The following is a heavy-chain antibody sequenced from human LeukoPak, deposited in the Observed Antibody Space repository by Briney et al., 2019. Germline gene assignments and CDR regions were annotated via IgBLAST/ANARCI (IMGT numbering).Heavy chain of an antibody. Sequence: ASVKVSCKASGYTFTSYYMHWVRQAPGQGLEWMGIINPSGDSTSYAQKFQGRVTMTRDTSTSTVYMELSSLRSEDTAVYCCARDREGGYDSFYYYYGMDVWGQGTTVTVSS. V-gene: IGHV1-46*01. CDR1: GYTFTSYY. D-gene: IGHD5-12*01. J-gene: IGHJ6*02. CDR2: INPSGDST. CDR3: ARDREGGYDSFYYYYGMDV.